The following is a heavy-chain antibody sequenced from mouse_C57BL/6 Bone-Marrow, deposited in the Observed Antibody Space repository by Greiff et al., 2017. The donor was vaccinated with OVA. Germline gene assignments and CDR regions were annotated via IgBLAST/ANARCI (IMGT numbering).Heavy chain of an antibody. D-gene: IGHD2-3*01. Sequence: QVQLKQSGAELARPGASVKLSCKASGYTFTSYGISWVKQRTGQGLEWIGEIYPRSGNTYYNEKFKGKATLTADKSSSTAYMELRSLTSEDSAVYFCARGGYYEGYAMDYWGQGTSVTVSS. J-gene: IGHJ4*01. V-gene: IGHV1-81*01. CDR3: ARGGYYEGYAMDY. CDR2: IYPRSGNT. CDR1: GYTFTSYG.